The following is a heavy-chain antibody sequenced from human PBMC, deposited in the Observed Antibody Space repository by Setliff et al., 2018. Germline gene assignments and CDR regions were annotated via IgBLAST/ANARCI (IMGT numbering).Heavy chain of an antibody. J-gene: IGHJ5*02. CDR2: IYHSGST. CDR3: ARLYIVVVVAATPAWFDP. D-gene: IGHD2-15*01. V-gene: IGHV4-38-2*01. CDR1: GYFISSGYY. Sequence: KPSETLSLTCAVSGYFISSGYYWGWIRQPPGKGLEWIGSIYHSGSTYYNPSLKSRVTISVDTSKKQFSLKLSSVTSADTAVYYCARLYIVVVVAATPAWFDPWGQGTLVTSPQ.